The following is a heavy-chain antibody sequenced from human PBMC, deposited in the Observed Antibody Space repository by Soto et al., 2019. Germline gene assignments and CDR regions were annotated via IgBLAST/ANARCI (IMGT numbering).Heavy chain of an antibody. V-gene: IGHV1-46*01. CDR3: ARESEGRITMIVVVTPGAFDI. J-gene: IGHJ3*02. CDR1: GYTFTSYY. Sequence: QVQLVQSGAEVKKPGASVKVSCKASGYTFTSYYMHWVRQAPGQGLEWMGIINPSGGSTSYAQKFQGRVTMTRDTSTSTVYMELSSLRSEDTAVYYCARESEGRITMIVVVTPGAFDIWGQGTMVTVSS. CDR2: INPSGGST. D-gene: IGHD3-22*01.